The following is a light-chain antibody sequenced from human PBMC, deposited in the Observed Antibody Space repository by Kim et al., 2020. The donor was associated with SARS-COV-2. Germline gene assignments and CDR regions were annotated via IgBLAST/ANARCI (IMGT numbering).Light chain of an antibody. CDR3: KQYNSYPYT. CDR2: KAA. CDR1: QSISSC. V-gene: IGKV1-5*03. J-gene: IGKJ2*01. Sequence: DIQMTQSPSTLSASVGDRVTITCRASQSISSCLAWYQQKPGKAPKLLIYKAASLESGVPSGFSGSGSGTEFTLTISSLQPDDFATYYCKQYNSYPYTFGQGTKLEIK.